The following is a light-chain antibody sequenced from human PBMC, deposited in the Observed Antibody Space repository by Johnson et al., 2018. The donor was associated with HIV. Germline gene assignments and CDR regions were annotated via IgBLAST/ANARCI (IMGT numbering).Light chain of an antibody. Sequence: QSVLTQPPSVSAAPGQKVTISCSGSRSNIVNNYLSWYQQLPGTAPKLLIYENNKRPSGIPDRFSGSKSGTSATLGITGLQTGDEADYYCGTWDSSLSAGYGFGTGTKVTVL. V-gene: IGLV1-51*02. CDR1: RSNIVNNY. CDR3: GTWDSSLSAGYG. J-gene: IGLJ1*01. CDR2: ENN.